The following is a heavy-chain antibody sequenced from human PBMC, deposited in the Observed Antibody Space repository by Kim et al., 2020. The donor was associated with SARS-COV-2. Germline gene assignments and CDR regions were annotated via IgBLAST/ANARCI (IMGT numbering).Heavy chain of an antibody. CDR3: ARLGPGLLNWFDP. V-gene: IGHV4-39*01. J-gene: IGHJ5*02. D-gene: IGHD1-26*01. Sequence: NPSVKRRVTISVDTSRNQFALKVSSVTAGDTAVYYCARLGPGLLNWFDPWGQGTLVTVAS.